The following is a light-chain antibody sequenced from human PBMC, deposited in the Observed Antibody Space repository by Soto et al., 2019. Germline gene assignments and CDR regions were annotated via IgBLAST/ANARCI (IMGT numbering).Light chain of an antibody. CDR3: HQFGYSTRT. CDR2: ATS. CDR1: QTVNSDY. Sequence: EIVLTQSPGTLTLSPGETATLSCRASQTVNSDYLAWFQKRPGQDPRLLIFATSRRATDIPDRFSGSGSGTDFNLAIRRLETEDFAVYECHQFGYSTRTVGQGTKGEIK. V-gene: IGKV3-20*01. J-gene: IGKJ1*01.